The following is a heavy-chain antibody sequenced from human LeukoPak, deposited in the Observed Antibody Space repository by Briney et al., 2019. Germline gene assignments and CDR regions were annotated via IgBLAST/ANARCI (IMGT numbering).Heavy chain of an antibody. CDR2: ISAYNGNT. D-gene: IGHD5-12*01. V-gene: IGHV1-18*04. Sequence: ASVKVSCKASGYTFTSYGISWVRQAPGQGLEWRGWISAYNGNTNYAQKLQGRVTMTTDTSTSTAYMELRSLRSDDTAVYYCARDIVATIHAWFDPWGQGTLVTVSS. J-gene: IGHJ5*02. CDR1: GYTFTSYG. CDR3: ARDIVATIHAWFDP.